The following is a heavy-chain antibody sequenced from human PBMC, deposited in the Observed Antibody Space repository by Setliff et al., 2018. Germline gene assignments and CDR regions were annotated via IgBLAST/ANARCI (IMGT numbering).Heavy chain of an antibody. CDR1: GGSISSYY. D-gene: IGHD3-3*01. Sequence: SETLSLTCTVSGGSISSYYWSWIRQPPGKGLEWIGYIYNSGSTNYNPSLKSRLTISVDTSKNQFSLKLSSVTAADTAMYYCRFWSGYYKNDYWGQGTLVTVS. V-gene: IGHV4-59*12. CDR3: RFWSGYYKNDY. J-gene: IGHJ4*02. CDR2: IYNSGST.